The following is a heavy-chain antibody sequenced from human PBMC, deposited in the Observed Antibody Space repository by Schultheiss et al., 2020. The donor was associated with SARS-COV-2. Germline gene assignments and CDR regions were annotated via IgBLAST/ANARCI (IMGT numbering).Heavy chain of an antibody. CDR1: GFTFSNAW. Sequence: GGSLRLSCAASGFTFSNAWMSWVRQAPGKGLEWVGRIKSKTDGGTTDYAAPVKGRFTISRDDSKNTLYLQMNSLKTEDTAVYYCTTDPRGWGLAYCGGDCYWGQGTLVTVSS. J-gene: IGHJ4*02. CDR3: TTDPRGWGLAYCGGDCY. D-gene: IGHD2-21*02. V-gene: IGHV3-15*01. CDR2: IKSKTDGGTT.